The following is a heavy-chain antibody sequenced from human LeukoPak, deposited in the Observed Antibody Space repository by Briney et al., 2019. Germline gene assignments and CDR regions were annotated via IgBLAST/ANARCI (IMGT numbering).Heavy chain of an antibody. CDR3: ARRDDSSSWYSRTRSYFDY. J-gene: IGHJ4*02. CDR1: GYTFTSYG. Sequence: ASVKVSCKASGYTFTSYGISWVRQAPGQGLEWMGWISAYNGNTNYAQKLQGRVTMTTDTSTSTAYMELRSLRSDDTAVYYCARRDDSSSWYSRTRSYFDYWGQGTLVTVSS. V-gene: IGHV1-18*01. CDR2: ISAYNGNT. D-gene: IGHD6-13*01.